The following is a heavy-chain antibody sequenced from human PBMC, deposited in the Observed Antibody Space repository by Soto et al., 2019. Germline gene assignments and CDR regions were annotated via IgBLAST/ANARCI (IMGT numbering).Heavy chain of an antibody. CDR2: IKQDGREK. V-gene: IGHV3-7*03. CDR3: ARDAAAGFDY. CDR1: GFTFSTYW. J-gene: IGHJ4*02. Sequence: EVQLVESGGGLVQPGGSLRLSCAASGFTFSTYWMTWVRQAPGKGLEWVANIKQDGREKYYVDSVKGRFTISRDNAKNSLYLQMNSLRADDTAMYYFARDAAAGFDYWGQGTLVTVSS. D-gene: IGHD6-25*01.